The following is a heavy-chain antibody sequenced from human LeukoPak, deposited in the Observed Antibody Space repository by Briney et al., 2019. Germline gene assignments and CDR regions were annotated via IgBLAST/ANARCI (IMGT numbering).Heavy chain of an antibody. CDR2: ISSSSSYI. V-gene: IGHV3-21*01. Sequence: GGSLRLSCAASGFTFSSYSMNWVRQAPGKGLEWVSSISSSSSYIYYADSVKGRFTISRDNAKNSLYLQMNSLRAEDTAVHYCARDSPNPYYDFWSGYYRYYYYMDVWGKGTTVTVSS. D-gene: IGHD3-3*01. J-gene: IGHJ6*03. CDR3: ARDSPNPYYDFWSGYYRYYYYMDV. CDR1: GFTFSSYS.